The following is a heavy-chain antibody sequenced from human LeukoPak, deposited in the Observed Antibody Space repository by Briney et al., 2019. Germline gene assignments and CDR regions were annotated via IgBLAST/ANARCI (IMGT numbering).Heavy chain of an antibody. CDR3: ARAHKGFSSSWYTY. CDR1: GGSLSGYY. Sequence: SETLSLTCAVCGGSLSGYYWSWIRQPPGKGLEWIGESNHSGSTNYNPSLKSRVTISVDTSKNQFSLKLTSVTTADTAVYYCARAHKGFSSSWYTYWGQGTLVTVSS. D-gene: IGHD6-13*01. V-gene: IGHV4-34*01. J-gene: IGHJ4*02. CDR2: SNHSGST.